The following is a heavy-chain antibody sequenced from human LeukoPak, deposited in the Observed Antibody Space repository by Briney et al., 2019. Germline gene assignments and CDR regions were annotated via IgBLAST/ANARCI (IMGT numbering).Heavy chain of an antibody. CDR2: IGSGDTT. CDR3: AKGGSGWYPGFDY. V-gene: IGHV3-23*01. CDR1: GFTFNNYA. D-gene: IGHD6-19*01. Sequence: GGSLRLSCAASGFTFNNYAMSWVRQDPGKGLDWVSSIGSGDTTFYADSVKGRFTISRDKSKSMLYLQMSSLTAEDTAIYYCAKGGSGWYPGFDYWGQGILVTVPS. J-gene: IGHJ4*02.